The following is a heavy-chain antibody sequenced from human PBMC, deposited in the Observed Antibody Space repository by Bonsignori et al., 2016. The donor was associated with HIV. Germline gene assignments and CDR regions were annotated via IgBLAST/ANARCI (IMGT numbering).Heavy chain of an antibody. CDR2: IYSDGST. D-gene: IGHD3-10*01. Sequence: WIRQPPGKGLEWVSVIYSDGSTKYADSVKGRFTISRDNSKNTLHLQVNSLRAEDTAVYYCAREYGSGSKYYYYYSYMDLWGKGTTVTVSS. CDR3: AREYGSGSKYYYYYSYMDL. V-gene: IGHV3-66*01. J-gene: IGHJ6*03.